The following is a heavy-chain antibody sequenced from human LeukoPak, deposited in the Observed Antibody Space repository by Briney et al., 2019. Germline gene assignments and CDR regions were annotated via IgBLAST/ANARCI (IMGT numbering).Heavy chain of an antibody. D-gene: IGHD6-13*01. V-gene: IGHV1-18*01. CDR3: ARDRGSSSRFGNDY. Sequence: GASVKVSRKASGYTFTSYGISWVRQAPGQGLEWMLWISAYNGNTNYAQKLQGRVTMTTDTSTSTGYMELRSLRSDDTAVYYCARDRGSSSRFGNDYWGQGTLVSVSS. CDR2: ISAYNGNT. CDR1: GYTFTSYG. J-gene: IGHJ4*02.